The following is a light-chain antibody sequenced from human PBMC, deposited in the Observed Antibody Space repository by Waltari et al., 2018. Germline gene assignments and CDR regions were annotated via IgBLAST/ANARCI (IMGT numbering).Light chain of an antibody. CDR1: PSIGRA. Sequence: IVLTQSPGNLALSPGERPTLSCRASPSIGRALAWYQQKPGQAPRLLIYDASSRTTGIPDRFRGSGSGTDFSLTISRVEAEDFAVYYCQMYVRLPVTFGQGTKVEVK. CDR2: DAS. J-gene: IGKJ1*01. V-gene: IGKV3-20*01. CDR3: QMYVRLPVT.